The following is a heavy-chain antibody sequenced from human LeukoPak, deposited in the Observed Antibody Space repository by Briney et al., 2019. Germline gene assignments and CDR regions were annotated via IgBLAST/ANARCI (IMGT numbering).Heavy chain of an antibody. CDR3: ARDPYGSGGVRNYYYYGMDV. CDR2: ISSSSSTI. Sequence: GSLRLSCAASGFIFSNYWMAWVRQVPGKGLEWVSYISSSSSTIYYADSVKGRFTISRDNAKNSLYLQMNSLRDEDTAVYYCARDPYGSGGVRNYYYYGMDVWGQGTTVTVSS. D-gene: IGHD3-10*01. V-gene: IGHV3-48*02. J-gene: IGHJ6*02. CDR1: GFIFSNYW.